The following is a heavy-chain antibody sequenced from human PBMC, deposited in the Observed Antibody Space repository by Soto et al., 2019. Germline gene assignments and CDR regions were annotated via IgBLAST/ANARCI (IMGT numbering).Heavy chain of an antibody. Sequence: GGSLRLSCASSGFTVSGDYVSWVRQAPGKGLECVSVIHFGGNTYYADSVKGRFTVSRDNSKNTLYLQMNSLRVEDTAIYFCTKVSPQWLVHDYWGQGTLVTVSS. CDR1: GFTVSGDY. CDR3: TKVSPQWLVHDY. D-gene: IGHD6-19*01. J-gene: IGHJ4*02. V-gene: IGHV3-53*01. CDR2: IHFGGNT.